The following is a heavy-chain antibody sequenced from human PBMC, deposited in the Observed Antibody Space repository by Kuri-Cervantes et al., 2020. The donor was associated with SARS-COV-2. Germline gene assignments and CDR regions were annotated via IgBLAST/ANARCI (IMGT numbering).Heavy chain of an antibody. V-gene: IGHV3-74*01. D-gene: IGHD1-1*01. CDR1: GFTFSGHR. CDR3: VRDGDHWNFDY. CDR2: INPDGSYT. Sequence: GESLKISCAASGFTFSGHRIHWVRQAPGKGLVWVSRINPDGSYTNNADSVKGRCTLSRDNAKNMLFLQMNSLRAEDTAVYYCVRDGDHWNFDYWGQGTLVTVSS. J-gene: IGHJ4*02.